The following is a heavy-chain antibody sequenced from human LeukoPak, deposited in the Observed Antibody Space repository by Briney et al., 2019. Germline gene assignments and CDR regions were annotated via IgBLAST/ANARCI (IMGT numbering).Heavy chain of an antibody. Sequence: GGSLRLSCAASGPTFDNYGMNWVRQAPGKGLEWVSYISSSGSTIYYADSVKGRFTISRDNAKNSLYLQMNSLRAEDTAVYYCASGGSSWYSFDYWGQGTLVTVSS. J-gene: IGHJ4*02. V-gene: IGHV3-48*03. D-gene: IGHD6-13*01. CDR2: ISSSGSTI. CDR1: GPTFDNYG. CDR3: ASGGSSWYSFDY.